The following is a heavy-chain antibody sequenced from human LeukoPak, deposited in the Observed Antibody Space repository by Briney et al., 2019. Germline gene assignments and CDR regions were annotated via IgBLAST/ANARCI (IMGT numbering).Heavy chain of an antibody. J-gene: IGHJ6*02. V-gene: IGHV3-23*01. CDR1: GFNFNVYA. CDR2: ISGSGGST. D-gene: IGHD3-10*01. CDR3: AKALFSMVRGVNGGMDV. Sequence: GGSLRLSCAASGFNFNVYAMNWVRQAPGKGLEWVSAISGSGGSTYYADSVKGRFTISRDNSKNTLYLQMNSLRAEDTAVYYCAKALFSMVRGVNGGMDVWGQGTTVTVSS.